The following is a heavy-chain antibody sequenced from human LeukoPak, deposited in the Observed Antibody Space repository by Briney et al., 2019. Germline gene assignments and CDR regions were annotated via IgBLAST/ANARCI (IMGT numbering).Heavy chain of an antibody. Sequence: SETLSLTCTASGGSISSYYWSWIRQPPGKGLEWIGYIFYSGSTNYNPSLKSRVTISVDTSKNQFSLELSSVTAADTAVYYCARVFSYPLRAPFDPWGQGTLVTVSS. J-gene: IGHJ5*02. V-gene: IGHV4-59*01. CDR2: IFYSGST. D-gene: IGHD3-3*01. CDR1: GGSISSYY. CDR3: ARVFSYPLRAPFDP.